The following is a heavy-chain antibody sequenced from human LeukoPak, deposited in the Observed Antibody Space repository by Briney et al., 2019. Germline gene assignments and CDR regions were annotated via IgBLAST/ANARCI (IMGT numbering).Heavy chain of an antibody. CDR3: ASARHGDFVWDY. Sequence: GESLKISCKGSGYSFKYWIGWVRQMPGKGLEWMGIIYSGDSQTKYSPSFQGRVTISIDNSITTAYLQWSSLEASDTAMYYCASARHGDFVWDYWGQGTLVTVSP. CDR1: GYSFKYW. V-gene: IGHV5-51*01. J-gene: IGHJ4*02. D-gene: IGHD4-17*01. CDR2: IYSGDSQT.